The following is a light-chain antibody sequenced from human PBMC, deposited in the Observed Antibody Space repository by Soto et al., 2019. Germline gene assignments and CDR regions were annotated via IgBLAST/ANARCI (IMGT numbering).Light chain of an antibody. CDR3: AACDDSLNGYV. CDR1: SSNIGSNT. V-gene: IGLV1-44*01. J-gene: IGLJ1*01. Sequence: QSALTQPPSASGTPGQRVTISCSGSSSNIGSNTVNWYQQLPGTAPKLLIYSNHHRPSGVPERFSGSKSGTSASLAISGLQSEDEADYYCAACDDSLNGYVFGTGTKVTVL. CDR2: SNH.